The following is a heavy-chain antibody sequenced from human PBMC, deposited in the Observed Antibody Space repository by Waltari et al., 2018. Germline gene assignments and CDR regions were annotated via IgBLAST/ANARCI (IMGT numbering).Heavy chain of an antibody. CDR2: ISGSGGST. D-gene: IGHD4-17*01. J-gene: IGHJ4*02. V-gene: IGHV3-23*01. CDR3: AKDLSHYGDYVGY. CDR1: GFTFSSYA. Sequence: EVQLLESGGGLVQPGGSLRLSCAASGFTFSSYAMSWVRQAPGKGLEWVSAISGSGGSTYDADSVKGRFTIYRDNSKNTLYLQMNSLRAEDTAVYYCAKDLSHYGDYVGYWGQGTLVTVSS.